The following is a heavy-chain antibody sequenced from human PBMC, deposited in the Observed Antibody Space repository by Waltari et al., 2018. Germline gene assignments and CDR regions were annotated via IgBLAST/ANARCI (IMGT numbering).Heavy chain of an antibody. D-gene: IGHD6-19*01. Sequence: QVQLVQSGAEVKKPGSSVKVSCKASGGTFSSYAISCVRQAPGQGLEWMGAINPKSGGTNDAKKFESSVTRARETSISTAEMELGRLRSDDTSVYYCARGLRGPIAVADYWGQGTLVTVSS. CDR3: ARGLRGPIAVADY. V-gene: IGHV1-2*02. CDR1: GGTFSSYA. CDR2: INPKSGGT. J-gene: IGHJ4*02.